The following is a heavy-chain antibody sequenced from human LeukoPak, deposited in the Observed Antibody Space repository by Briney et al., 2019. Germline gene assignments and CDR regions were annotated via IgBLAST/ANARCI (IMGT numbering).Heavy chain of an antibody. Sequence: PSETLSLTCTVSGASISSYYWSWIRQPPGKGLEWIGYIYYSGSTNYNPSLKSRVTISVDTSKNQFSLKLSSVTAADTAVYYCARDAGYSYGPGAFDIWGQGTMVTVSS. CDR3: ARDAGYSYGPGAFDI. J-gene: IGHJ3*02. CDR1: GASISSYY. CDR2: IYYSGST. D-gene: IGHD5-18*01. V-gene: IGHV4-59*01.